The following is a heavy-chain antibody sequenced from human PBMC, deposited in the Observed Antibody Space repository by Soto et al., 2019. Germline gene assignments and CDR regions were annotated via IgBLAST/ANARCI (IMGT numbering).Heavy chain of an antibody. CDR2: SSYSGST. Sequence: QVQLQESGPGLVKPSETLSLTCSVSGDSVSRGTYYWSWIRQSPERGLEWIAYSSYSGSTSYNPSFKSRATISVGTSKNQFSLRLRSLTAEDTAVYYCARQKSGLEFYNYFDPWGPGTLVTVSS. V-gene: IGHV4-61*01. CDR1: GDSVSRGTYY. D-gene: IGHD3-3*01. CDR3: ARQKSGLEFYNYFDP. J-gene: IGHJ5*02.